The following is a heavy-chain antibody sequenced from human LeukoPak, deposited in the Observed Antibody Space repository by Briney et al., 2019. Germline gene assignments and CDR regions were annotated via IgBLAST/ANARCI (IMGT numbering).Heavy chain of an antibody. D-gene: IGHD6-13*01. CDR2: INGGGGRT. CDR1: GFTFDHYA. CDR3: AKDEGTTWLLDY. Sequence: GGSLRLSCAASGFTFDHYAMHWVRQAPGKGLEWVSLINGGGGRTYYADSVKGRFTISRDYSKNSLYLQMNSLRIEDAAFYYCAKDEGTTWLLDYWGQGTLVTVSS. J-gene: IGHJ4*02. V-gene: IGHV3-43*02.